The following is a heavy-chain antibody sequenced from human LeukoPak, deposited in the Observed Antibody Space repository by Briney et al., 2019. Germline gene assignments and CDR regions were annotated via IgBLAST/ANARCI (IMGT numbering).Heavy chain of an antibody. V-gene: IGHV4-34*01. CDR1: GGSFSGYY. D-gene: IGHD6-13*01. CDR2: INHSGST. Sequence: SETLSLTCAVYGGSFSGYYWSWIRQPPGKGLEWIGEINHSGSTNYNPSLKSRVTISVATSKNQFSLKLSSVTAADTAVYYCARSHYSSSWFDYWGQGTLVTVSS. J-gene: IGHJ4*02. CDR3: ARSHYSSSWFDY.